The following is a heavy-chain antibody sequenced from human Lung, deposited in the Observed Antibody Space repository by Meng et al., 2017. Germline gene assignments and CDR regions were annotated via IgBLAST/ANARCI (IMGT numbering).Heavy chain of an antibody. CDR2: INHSGST. CDR3: ARGPTTMAHDFDY. J-gene: IGHJ4*02. V-gene: IGHV4-34*01. Sequence: QVQLRRWGAELLKPAATLTLPCVVSGGSFSDYYRSWIRQPPGKGLEWIGEINHSGSTNYNPSLESRATISVDTSQNNLSLKLSSVTAADSAVYYCARGPTTMAHDFDYWGQGTLVTVSS. D-gene: IGHD4-11*01. CDR1: GGSFSDYY.